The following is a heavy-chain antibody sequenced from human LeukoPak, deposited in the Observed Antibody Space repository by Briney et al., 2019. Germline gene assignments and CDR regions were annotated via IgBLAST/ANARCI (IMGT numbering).Heavy chain of an antibody. CDR3: ARRRSSRYLRD. Sequence: SETLSLTCAVYGGSFSGYYWSWIRQPPGKGLEWIGEINHSGSTNYNPSLKSRVTISVDTSKNQFSLKLSSVTAADTAVYYCARRRSSRYLRDWGQGTLVTVSS. D-gene: IGHD5/OR15-5a*01. CDR2: INHSGST. V-gene: IGHV4-34*01. J-gene: IGHJ4*02. CDR1: GGSFSGYY.